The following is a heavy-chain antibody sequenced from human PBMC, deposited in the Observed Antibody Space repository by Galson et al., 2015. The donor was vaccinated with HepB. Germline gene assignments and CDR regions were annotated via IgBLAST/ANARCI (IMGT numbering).Heavy chain of an antibody. CDR2: ISDSGGSS. V-gene: IGHV3-23*01. D-gene: IGHD3-10*01. CDR1: GFTFSSYA. CDR3: AKDGEGYNFIDY. Sequence: SLRLSCAASGFTFSSYAMSWVRQAPGKGLEWVSVISDSGGSSYYADSVKGRFTISRDNSKNTLNLQMNSLRVEDTALYYCAKDGEGYNFIDYWGQGTLVTVSS. J-gene: IGHJ4*02.